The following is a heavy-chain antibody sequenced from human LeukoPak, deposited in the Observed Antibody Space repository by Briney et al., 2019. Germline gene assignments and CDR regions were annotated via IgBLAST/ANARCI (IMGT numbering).Heavy chain of an antibody. V-gene: IGHV4-61*02. CDR3: ASTVVPAAIIKMPYPGIAVGDV. CDR1: GGSISSGSYY. CDR2: IYTSGST. D-gene: IGHD2-2*02. J-gene: IGHJ6*04. Sequence: SETLSLTCTVSGGSISSGSYYWSWIRQPAGKGLEWIGRIYTSGSTNYNPSLKSRVTISVDTSKNQFSLKLSSVTAADTAVYYCASTVVPAAIIKMPYPGIAVGDVWGKGTTVTISS.